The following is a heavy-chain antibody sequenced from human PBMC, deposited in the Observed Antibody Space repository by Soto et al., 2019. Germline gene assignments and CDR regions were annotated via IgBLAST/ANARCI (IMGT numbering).Heavy chain of an antibody. J-gene: IGHJ3*02. CDR3: ARGDCSGGSCYSSSAFDI. D-gene: IGHD2-15*01. Sequence: ASVKVSCKASVYTFTVYYIHCVRQAPGQGLEWMGWINPNSGGTNYAQKFQGWVTMTRDTSISTAYMELSRLRSDDTAVYYCARGDCSGGSCYSSSAFDIWVQGTMVTGSS. CDR2: INPNSGGT. CDR1: VYTFTVYY. V-gene: IGHV1-2*04.